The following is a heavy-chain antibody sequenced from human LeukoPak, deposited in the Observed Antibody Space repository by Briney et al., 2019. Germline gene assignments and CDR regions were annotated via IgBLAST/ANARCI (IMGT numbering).Heavy chain of an antibody. CDR2: IYTCWST. Sequence: SETLSLTCTVSGGSLSSYYWSWIRQPGGKGLEGIGRIYTCWSTNYNPSLTSRVTRSVNTSRNQFSMTLSSEITADTAEYYCAKTSAGGSGGSCYSYFDYWGQGTLVTVSS. CDR3: AKTSAGGSGGSCYSYFDY. J-gene: IGHJ4*02. CDR1: GGSLSSYY. V-gene: IGHV4-4*07. D-gene: IGHD2-15*01.